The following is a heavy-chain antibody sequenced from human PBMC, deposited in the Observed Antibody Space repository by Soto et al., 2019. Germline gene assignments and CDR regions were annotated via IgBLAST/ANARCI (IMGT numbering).Heavy chain of an antibody. CDR2: IYYSGST. CDR1: GGSISSGADY. V-gene: IGHV4-30-4*01. J-gene: IGHJ4*02. CDR3: ARDNYGDTYYFDY. D-gene: IGHD4-17*01. Sequence: QVQMQESGPGLVKPSQALSLTCTVSGGSISSGADYWSWVRQPPGKGLEWIGYIYYSGSTYYNPSLKSRVTISVDTSKNQFSLKLSSVTATDTAVYYCARDNYGDTYYFDYWGQGTLVTVSS.